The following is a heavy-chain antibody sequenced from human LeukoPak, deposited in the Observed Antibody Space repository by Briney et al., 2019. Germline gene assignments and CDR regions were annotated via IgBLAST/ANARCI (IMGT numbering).Heavy chain of an antibody. CDR3: ARDSCSGGSCYTNDY. V-gene: IGHV1-2*02. D-gene: IGHD2-15*01. Sequence: ASVKVSCKATGYTFTAYYMHWVRQAPGQGLEWMGWINLNSGGTNYAQKFQGRVTMTRDTSISTGYMELSRLRSDDTAVYYCARDSCSGGSCYTNDYWGQGTLVTVSS. CDR1: GYTFTAYY. CDR2: INLNSGGT. J-gene: IGHJ4*02.